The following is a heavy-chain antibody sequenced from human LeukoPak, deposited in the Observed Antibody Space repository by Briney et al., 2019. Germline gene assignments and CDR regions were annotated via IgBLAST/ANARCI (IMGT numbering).Heavy chain of an antibody. D-gene: IGHD3-9*01. CDR1: GFTFSSYA. J-gene: IGHJ4*02. Sequence: GGSLRLSCSASGFTFSSYAMHWVRQAPGKGLEYVSAISSNGGSTYYADSVKGRFTISRDNSKNTLYLQMSSLRADDTAVYYCVKGFYDIVTAYWGGGDYWGQGTLVTVSS. V-gene: IGHV3-64D*06. CDR3: VKGFYDIVTAYWGGGDY. CDR2: ISSNGGST.